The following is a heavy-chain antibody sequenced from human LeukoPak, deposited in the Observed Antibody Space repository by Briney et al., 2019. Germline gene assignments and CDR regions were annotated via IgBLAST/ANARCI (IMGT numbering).Heavy chain of an antibody. D-gene: IGHD1-7*01. V-gene: IGHV3-20*04. CDR2: INWNGGST. Sequence: SGGSLRLSCAASGFTFDDYGMSWVRQAPGKGLEWVSGINWNGGSTGYADSVKGRFTISRDNAKNSLYLQMNSLRAEDTAVYYCARSSRELGGYAPWELMPPFDYWGQGTLVTVSS. J-gene: IGHJ4*02. CDR1: GFTFDDYG. CDR3: ARSSRELGGYAPWELMPPFDY.